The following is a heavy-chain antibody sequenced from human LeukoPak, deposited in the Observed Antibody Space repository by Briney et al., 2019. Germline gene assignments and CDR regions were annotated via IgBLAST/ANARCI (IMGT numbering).Heavy chain of an antibody. V-gene: IGHV4-34*01. J-gene: IGHJ4*01. CDR2: INHSGST. Sequence: SETLSPTCAVYGGSFSGYYWSWIRQPPGKGLEWIGEINHSGSTNYSPSLKSRVTISVDTSKNQFSLKLSSVTAADTAVYYCARRGQAYDSSGYFFDFWGQGTLVTVSS. CDR3: ARRGQAYDSSGYFFDF. D-gene: IGHD3-22*01. CDR1: GGSFSGYY.